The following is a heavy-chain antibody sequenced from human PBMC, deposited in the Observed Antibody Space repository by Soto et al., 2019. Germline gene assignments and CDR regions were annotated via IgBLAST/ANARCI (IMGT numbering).Heavy chain of an antibody. V-gene: IGHV3-48*02. D-gene: IGHD3-22*01. J-gene: IGHJ4*02. CDR1: GFTFSSYS. Sequence: LRLSCAASGFTFSSYSMNWVRQAPGKGLEWVSYISSSSSTIYYADSVKGRFTISRDNAKNSLYLQMNSLRDEDTAVYYCARDYYDSSGYSGLWDYWGQGTLVTVSS. CDR2: ISSSSSTI. CDR3: ARDYYDSSGYSGLWDY.